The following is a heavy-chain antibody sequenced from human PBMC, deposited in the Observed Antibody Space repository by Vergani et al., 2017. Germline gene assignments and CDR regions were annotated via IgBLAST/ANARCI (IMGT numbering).Heavy chain of an antibody. CDR3: ARDRVVVVPAAPRYYYYYYGMDV. CDR2: ISWNSGSI. D-gene: IGHD2-2*01. CDR1: GFTFDDYA. J-gene: IGHJ6*02. Sequence: EVQLVESGGGLVQPGRSLRLSCAASGFTFDDYAMHWVRQAPGKGLEWVSGISWNSGSIGYADSVKGRFTISRDNAKNSLYLQMNSLRAEDTAVYYCARDRVVVVPAAPRYYYYYYGMDVWGQGTTVTVSS. V-gene: IGHV3-9*01.